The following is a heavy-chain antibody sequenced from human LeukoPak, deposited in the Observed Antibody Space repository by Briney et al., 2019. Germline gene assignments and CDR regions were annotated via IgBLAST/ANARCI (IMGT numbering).Heavy chain of an antibody. V-gene: IGHV4-39*01. D-gene: IGHD3-10*01. CDR2: IYYSGST. J-gene: IGHJ4*02. CDR3: ARQASVRFGELLRNPINY. CDR1: GGSISSTSYY. Sequence: PSETLSLTCTVSGGSISSTSYYGGWIRQPPGKGLEWIGSIYYSGSTYYNPSLKSRVSISVDTSKNQFSLRLSSVTAADTAVYYCARQASVRFGELLRNPINYWGQGTLVTVSS.